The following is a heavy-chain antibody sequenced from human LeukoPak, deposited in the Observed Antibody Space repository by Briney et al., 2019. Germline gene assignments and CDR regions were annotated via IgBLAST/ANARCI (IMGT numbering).Heavy chain of an antibody. CDR1: GASISSSSYY. J-gene: IGHJ4*02. V-gene: IGHV4-31*03. D-gene: IGHD6-13*01. Sequence: SETLSLTCTVSGASISSSSYYWSWIRQHPGKGLDWIGYIYYSRSTYYNPSLKSRVTISVDTSKNQFSLNLSSVTAADTAVYYCARDRGAAAGIFDYWGQGTLVTVSS. CDR2: IYYSRST. CDR3: ARDRGAAAGIFDY.